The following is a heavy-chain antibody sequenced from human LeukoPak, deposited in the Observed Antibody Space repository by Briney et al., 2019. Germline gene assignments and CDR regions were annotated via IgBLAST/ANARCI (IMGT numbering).Heavy chain of an antibody. CDR1: GGSISSGGYS. V-gene: IGHV4-30-2*02. D-gene: IGHD2-2*02. CDR2: IYHSGST. Sequence: PSQTLSLTCAVSGGSISSGGYSWSWIRQPPGKGLEWIGYIYHSGSTYYNPSLKSRVTISVDRSKNQFSLKLSSVTAADTAVYYCARLIVPAAILRFSYYYYYMDVWGKGTTVTVSS. CDR3: ARLIVPAAILRFSYYYYYMDV. J-gene: IGHJ6*03.